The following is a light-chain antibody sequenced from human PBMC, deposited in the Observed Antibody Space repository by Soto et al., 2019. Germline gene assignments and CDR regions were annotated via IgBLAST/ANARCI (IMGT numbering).Light chain of an antibody. CDR1: QTLSGNY. CDR2: RAS. CDR3: HHYGASPWT. Sequence: ENVLTQSPGTLSLSPGDRATLSCRASQTLSGNYLAWYQQKGGQAPRVLTYRASTRATGVSDRFSGSGSGTDFTLTISSLETEDFAVYYCHHYGASPWTFGQGTKVDIK. J-gene: IGKJ1*01. V-gene: IGKV3-20*01.